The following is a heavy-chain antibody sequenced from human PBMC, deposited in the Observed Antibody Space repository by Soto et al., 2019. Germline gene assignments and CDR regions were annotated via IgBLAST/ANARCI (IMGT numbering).Heavy chain of an antibody. CDR1: GGSISGSY. J-gene: IGHJ4*02. CDR2: VYYTGST. D-gene: IGHD6-19*01. Sequence: PSETRSLTCSVSGGSISGSYWSWIRQSPGKGLEWLGYVYYTGSTNYSPSLRSRVSISVDTSKNEFSLRLSSVTAADTAVYFCARSVAVPGAHIDYWGQGTQVTVSS. V-gene: IGHV4-59*01. CDR3: ARSVAVPGAHIDY.